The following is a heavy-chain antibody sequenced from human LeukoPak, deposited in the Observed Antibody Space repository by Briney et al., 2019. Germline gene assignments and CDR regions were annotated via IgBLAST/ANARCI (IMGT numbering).Heavy chain of an antibody. CDR2: INPSGGST. D-gene: IGHD2-2*01. J-gene: IGHJ4*02. CDR3: ARDWGYCSSTGCYRFTQGFDY. V-gene: IGHV1-46*01. Sequence: ASVKVSCKASGYTFTSYYMHWVRQAPGQGLEWMGIINPSGGSTSYAQKFQGRATMTRDTSTSTVYMELSSLRSEDTAVYYCARDWGYCSSTGCYRFTQGFDYWGQGTLVTVSS. CDR1: GYTFTSYY.